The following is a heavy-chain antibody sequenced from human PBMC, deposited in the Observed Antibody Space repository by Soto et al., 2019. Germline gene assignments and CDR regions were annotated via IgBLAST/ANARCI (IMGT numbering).Heavy chain of an antibody. V-gene: IGHV3-33*01. CDR2: IWFDGIKE. CDR1: GFDFTTYA. Sequence: PGGSLRLSCAVTGFDFTTYAMHWVRQTPDKGLGWVAIIWFDGIKEFYAESVRGRFTISIDTSKNTVFLQMNNVRAEDTALYYCTRATFDVWGQGTTVTVSS. CDR3: TRATFDV. J-gene: IGHJ6*02.